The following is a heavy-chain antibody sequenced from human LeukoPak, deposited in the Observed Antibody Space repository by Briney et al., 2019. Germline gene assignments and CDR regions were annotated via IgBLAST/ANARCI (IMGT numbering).Heavy chain of an antibody. CDR3: ARQLLWFGASTDDAFDI. D-gene: IGHD3-10*01. CDR1: GGSISSYY. CDR2: IYYSGST. J-gene: IGHJ3*02. Sequence: SETLSLTCTVSGGSISSYYWSWIRQPPGKGLEWIGYIYYSGSTNYNPSLKSRVTISVDTSKNQFSLKLSSVTAADTAVYYCARQLLWFGASTDDAFDIWGQGTMVTVSS. V-gene: IGHV4-59*01.